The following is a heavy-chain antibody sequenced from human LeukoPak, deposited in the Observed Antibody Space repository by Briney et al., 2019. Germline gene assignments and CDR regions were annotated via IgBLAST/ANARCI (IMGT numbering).Heavy chain of an antibody. CDR1: GFTFSSYA. J-gene: IGHJ6*02. CDR3: ARQYYYGMDV. V-gene: IGHV3-30-3*01. Sequence: GGSLRLSCAASGFTFSSYAMHWVRQAPGKGLEWVAVISYDGSNKYYADSVKGRFTISRDNSKNTLYLQMSSLRAEDTAVYYCARQYYYGMDVWGQGTTVTVSS. CDR2: ISYDGSNK.